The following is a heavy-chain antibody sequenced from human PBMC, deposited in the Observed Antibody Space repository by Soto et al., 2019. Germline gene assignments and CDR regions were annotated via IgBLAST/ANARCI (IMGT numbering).Heavy chain of an antibody. D-gene: IGHD6-13*01. CDR1: GYTFNSHE. CDR2: ISGSGTT. Sequence: EVQLVESGGGSGQPGGSLRRSCVASGYTFNSHEMNWIRQTPGKGLEWISSISGSGTTKYADSVKGRFTISRDNAHESIYLEMTSLRVEDTGVYYCARGGIHWGQGVLVTVSS. J-gene: IGHJ4*02. V-gene: IGHV3-48*03. CDR3: ARGGIH.